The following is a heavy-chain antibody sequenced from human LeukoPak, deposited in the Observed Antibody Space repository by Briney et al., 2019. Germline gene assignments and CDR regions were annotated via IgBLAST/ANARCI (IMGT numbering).Heavy chain of an antibody. CDR3: ARWGLTYCRFDY. CDR2: IYYSGST. Sequence: SETLSLTCTVSGGSISSGGYSWSWIRQHPGKGLEWIGYIYYSGSTYYNPSLKSRVTISVDTSKNQFSLKLSSVTAADTAVYYCARWGLTYCRFDYWGQGTLVTVSS. V-gene: IGHV4-31*03. CDR1: GGSISSGGYS. D-gene: IGHD3-16*01. J-gene: IGHJ4*02.